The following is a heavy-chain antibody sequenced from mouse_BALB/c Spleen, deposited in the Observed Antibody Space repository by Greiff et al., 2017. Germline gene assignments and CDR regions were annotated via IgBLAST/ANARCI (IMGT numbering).Heavy chain of an antibody. CDR1: GYSITSGYY. CDR3: ARGTVPTSDY. V-gene: IGHV3-6*02. Sequence: VQLKQSGPGLVKPSQSLSLTCSVTGYSITSGYYWNWIRQFPGNKLEWMGYISYDGSNNYNPSLKNRISITRDTSKNQFFLKLNSVTTEDTATYYCARGTVPTSDYWGQGTTLTVSS. J-gene: IGHJ2*01. D-gene: IGHD1-1*01. CDR2: ISYDGSN.